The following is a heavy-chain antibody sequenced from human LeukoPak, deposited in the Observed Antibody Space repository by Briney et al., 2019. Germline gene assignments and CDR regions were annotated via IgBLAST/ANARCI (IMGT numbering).Heavy chain of an antibody. D-gene: IGHD6-19*01. CDR1: GFTFSSYG. Sequence: GGSLRLSCAASGFTFSSYGMHWVRQAPGKGLEWVAVISYDGSNKYYADSVKGRFTISRDNSKNTLYLQMNSLRAEDTAVYYCAKGEQWQLELWGGDYWGQGTLVTVSS. CDR2: ISYDGSNK. J-gene: IGHJ4*02. CDR3: AKGEQWQLELWGGDY. V-gene: IGHV3-30*18.